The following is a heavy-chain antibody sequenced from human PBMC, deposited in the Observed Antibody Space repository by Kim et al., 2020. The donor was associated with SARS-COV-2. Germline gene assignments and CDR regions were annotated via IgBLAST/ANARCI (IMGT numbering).Heavy chain of an antibody. CDR2: IKRDGNST. CDR1: GFTFNDYG. CDR3: ARCLMGGQIEF. Sequence: GGSLRLSCAVSGFTFNDYGMSWVRQAPGKGLEWVSGIKRDGNSTGYADSVKGRFTISRDNAKNSLYLQMNSLRAEDTALYHCARCLMGGQIEFWGQGNLVTVST. D-gene: IGHD2-8*01. V-gene: IGHV3-20*01. J-gene: IGHJ4*02.